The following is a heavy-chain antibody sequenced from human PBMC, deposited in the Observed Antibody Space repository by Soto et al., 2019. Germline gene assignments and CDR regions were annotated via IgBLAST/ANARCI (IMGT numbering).Heavy chain of an antibody. CDR1: GYTFIDYF. CDR2: INPKSGGT. CDR3: ARGHSTDCSNGVCSFFYNHEMDV. J-gene: IGHJ6*02. D-gene: IGHD2-8*01. Sequence: GASVKVSCKVSGYTFIDYFVHWVRQAPGQGLEWLGRINPKSGGTSTAQKFQGWVTMTRDRSISTVYMELTRLRSDDTAVYFCARGHSTDCSNGVCSFFYNHEMDVWGQGTTVTVSS. V-gene: IGHV1-2*04.